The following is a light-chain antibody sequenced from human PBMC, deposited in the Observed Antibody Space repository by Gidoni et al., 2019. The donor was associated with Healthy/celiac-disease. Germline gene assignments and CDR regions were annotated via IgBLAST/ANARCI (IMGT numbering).Light chain of an antibody. V-gene: IGKV3-20*01. J-gene: IGKJ2*01. CDR1: QGVSSSY. CDR2: GAS. CDR3: LQYGISTGT. Sequence: EIVSTQLPGTLSLSPGERAALSCRASQGVSSSYLAWYQQKPGQAPRLLIYGASSRATRIPDRCSGSGSGTDFTLTISRLGTEDFAVYYCLQYGISTGTFGQGTKLEIK.